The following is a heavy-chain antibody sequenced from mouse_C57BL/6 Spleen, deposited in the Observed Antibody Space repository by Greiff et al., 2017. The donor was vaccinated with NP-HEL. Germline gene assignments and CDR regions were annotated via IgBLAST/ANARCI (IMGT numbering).Heavy chain of an antibody. CDR1: GYTFTSYW. J-gene: IGHJ3*01. CDR3: ARSGLYYGSSPAWFAY. V-gene: IGHV1-52*01. Sequence: VQLKQPGAELVRPGSSVKLSCKASGYTFTSYWMHWVKQRPIQGLEWIGNIDPSDSETHYNQKFKDKATLTVDKSSSTAYMQLSSLTSEDSAVYYCARSGLYYGSSPAWFAYWGQGTLVTVSA. CDR2: IDPSDSET. D-gene: IGHD1-1*01.